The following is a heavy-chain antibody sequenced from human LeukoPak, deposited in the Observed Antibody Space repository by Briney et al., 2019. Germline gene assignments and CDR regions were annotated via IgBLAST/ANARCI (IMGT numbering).Heavy chain of an antibody. J-gene: IGHJ3*02. CDR1: GYTFTGYY. CDR3: ARVLPVVVAAHDAFDI. CDR2: INPNSGGT. Sequence: ASVNVSCKASGYTFTGYYMHWVRQAPGQGREWMGWINPNSGGTNYAQKFQGRVTMTRDTSISTAYMELSRLRSDDTAVYYCARVLPVVVAAHDAFDIWGQGTMVTVSS. V-gene: IGHV1-2*02. D-gene: IGHD2-15*01.